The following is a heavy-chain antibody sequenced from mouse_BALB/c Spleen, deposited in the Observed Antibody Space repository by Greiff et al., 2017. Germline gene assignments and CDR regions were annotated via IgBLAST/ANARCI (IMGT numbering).Heavy chain of an antibody. V-gene: IGHV1-15*01. J-gene: IGHJ2*01. Sequence: VKLVESGAELVRPGASVTLSCKASGYTFTDYEMHWVKQTPVHGLEWIGAIDPETGGTAYNQKFKGKATLTADKSSSTAYMELRSLTSEDSAVYYCTRRGLLRSLFDYWGQGTTLTVSS. CDR1: GYTFTDYE. CDR3: TRRGLLRSLFDY. D-gene: IGHD1-1*01. CDR2: IDPETGGT.